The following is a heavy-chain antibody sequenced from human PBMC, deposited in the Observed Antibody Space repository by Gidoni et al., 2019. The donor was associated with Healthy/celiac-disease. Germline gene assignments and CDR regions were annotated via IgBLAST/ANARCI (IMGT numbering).Heavy chain of an antibody. CDR2: ISYDGSNK. Sequence: QVQLVESGGGVVQPGRSLRLSCAASGFTFSRGGMHWVRQAPGKGLEWVAVISYDGSNKYYADSVKGRFTISRDNSKNTLYLQMNSLRAEDTAVYYCAKVPRRGSSSSSYYFDYWGQGTLVTVSS. CDR1: GFTFSRGG. CDR3: AKVPRRGSSSSSYYFDY. D-gene: IGHD6-6*01. V-gene: IGHV3-30*18. J-gene: IGHJ4*02.